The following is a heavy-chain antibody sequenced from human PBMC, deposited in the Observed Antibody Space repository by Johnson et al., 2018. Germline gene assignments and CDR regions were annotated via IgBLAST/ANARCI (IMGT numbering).Heavy chain of an antibody. CDR3: AKSLASSWSAPRFDY. Sequence: VQLVESGGGLVQPGRSLRLSCAASGFTFDDYAMHWVRQARGKGLEWVSGISWNSGSIGYADSVKGRFTISRDNAKNSLYLQMNSLRAEDTALYYFAKSLASSWSAPRFDYWGQGTLVTVSS. CDR1: GFTFDDYA. D-gene: IGHD6-13*01. CDR2: ISWNSGSI. V-gene: IGHV3-9*01. J-gene: IGHJ4*02.